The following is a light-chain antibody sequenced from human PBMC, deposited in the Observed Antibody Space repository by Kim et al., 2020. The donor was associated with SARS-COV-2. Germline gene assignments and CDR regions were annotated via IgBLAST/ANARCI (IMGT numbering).Light chain of an antibody. CDR2: DAS. J-gene: IGKJ4*01. V-gene: IGKV1-33*01. Sequence: SAAVGDRVTITCQASQDISNSLNWYQQKPGKAPKVLIYDASNLETGVPSGFSGSGSGTLFTFTIRSLQAEDIATYYCQQYRSLPVTFGRGTKLEI. CDR3: QQYRSLPVT. CDR1: QDISNS.